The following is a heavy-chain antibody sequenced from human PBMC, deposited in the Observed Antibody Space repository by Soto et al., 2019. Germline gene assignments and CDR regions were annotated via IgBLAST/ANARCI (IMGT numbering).Heavy chain of an antibody. D-gene: IGHD6-19*01. Sequence: EVQLLESGGGLVQPGGSLRLSCAASGFTFSSYAMSWVRQAPGKGLEWVSAISGSGGSTYYADSVKGRFTISRDNSKNTLYLQMNSLRAEDTPVYYCANRQWLVDQDYYYYYGMDVWGQGTTVTVSS. CDR3: ANRQWLVDQDYYYYYGMDV. CDR2: ISGSGGST. CDR1: GFTFSSYA. V-gene: IGHV3-23*01. J-gene: IGHJ6*02.